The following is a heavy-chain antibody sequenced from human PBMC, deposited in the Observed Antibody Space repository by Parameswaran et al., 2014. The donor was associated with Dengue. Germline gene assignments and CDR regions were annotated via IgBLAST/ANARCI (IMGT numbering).Heavy chain of an antibody. J-gene: IGHJ4*02. Sequence: VRQMPGKGLEWMGIIYPGDSDTRYSPSFQGQVTISADKSISTAYLQWSSLKASDTAMYYCARTHDSRVYYFDYWGQGTLVTVSS. D-gene: IGHD3-22*01. CDR3: ARTHDSRVYYFDY. V-gene: IGHV5-51*01. CDR2: IYPGDSDT.